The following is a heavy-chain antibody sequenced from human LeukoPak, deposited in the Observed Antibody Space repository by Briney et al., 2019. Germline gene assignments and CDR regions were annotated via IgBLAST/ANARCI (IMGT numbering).Heavy chain of an antibody. CDR3: AKDPLVNSQEYFDF. CDR1: GFTFSSYA. V-gene: IGHV3-23*01. Sequence: PGGSLRLPCAASGFTFSSYAMSWVRQAPGKGLEWVSAISGSGGSTYYADSVKGRFTISRDNSKNTLYLQMNSLRPEDTAVYYCAKDPLVNSQEYFDFWGQGTLVTVSS. CDR2: ISGSGGST. J-gene: IGHJ4*02. D-gene: IGHD2/OR15-2a*01.